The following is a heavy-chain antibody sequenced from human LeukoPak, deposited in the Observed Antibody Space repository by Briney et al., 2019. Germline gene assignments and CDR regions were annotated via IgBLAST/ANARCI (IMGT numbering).Heavy chain of an antibody. CDR3: ARDMVRGVFTTRTIDY. V-gene: IGHV3-7*01. D-gene: IGHD3-10*01. Sequence: GGSLRLSCAASGFTFSSYWMSWVRQAPGKGLEWVANIKQDGSEKYYVDSVEGRFTISRDNARNSLYLQMNSLRAEDTAVYYCARDMVRGVFTTRTIDYWGQGTLVTVSS. J-gene: IGHJ4*02. CDR2: IKQDGSEK. CDR1: GFTFSSYW.